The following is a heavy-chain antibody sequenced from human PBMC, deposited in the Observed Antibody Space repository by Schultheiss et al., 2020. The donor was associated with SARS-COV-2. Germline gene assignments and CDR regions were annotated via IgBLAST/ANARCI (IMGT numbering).Heavy chain of an antibody. CDR1: GFTFSSYA. D-gene: IGHD2-21*02. CDR3: ARAGWEVVTPEATFDI. J-gene: IGHJ3*02. V-gene: IGHV3-23*01. Sequence: GGSLRLSCAASGFTFSSYAMSWVRQAPGKGLEWVSAISGSGGSTYYADSVKGRFTISRDNSKNTLYLQMGSLRAEDMAVYYCARAGWEVVTPEATFDIWGQGTMVTVSS. CDR2: ISGSGGST.